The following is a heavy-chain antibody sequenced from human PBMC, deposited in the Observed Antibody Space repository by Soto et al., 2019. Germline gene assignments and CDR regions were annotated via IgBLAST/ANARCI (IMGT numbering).Heavy chain of an antibody. Sequence: GGSLRLSCAASGFTFSSYGMHWVRQAPGKGLEWVAVISYDGSNKYYADSVKGRFTISRDNSKNTLYLQMNSLRAEDTAVYYCAKSIWGSYRYPSFDYWGQGTLVTVSS. D-gene: IGHD3-16*02. CDR2: ISYDGSNK. J-gene: IGHJ4*02. CDR3: AKSIWGSYRYPSFDY. CDR1: GFTFSSYG. V-gene: IGHV3-30*18.